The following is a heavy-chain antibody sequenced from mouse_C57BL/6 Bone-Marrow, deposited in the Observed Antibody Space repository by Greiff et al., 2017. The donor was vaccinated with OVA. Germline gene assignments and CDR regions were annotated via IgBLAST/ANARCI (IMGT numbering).Heavy chain of an antibody. D-gene: IGHD2-4*01. J-gene: IGHJ3*01. V-gene: IGHV14-3*01. CDR1: GFNIKNTY. CDR3: ASRGVYYDYDSGSWFAY. Sequence: EVQLQQSVAELVRPGASVKLSCTASGFNIKNTYMHWVKQRPEQGLEWIGRIDPANGNTKYAPKFQGKATITADTSSNTAYLQLSSLTSEDTAIYYCASRGVYYDYDSGSWFAYWGQGTLVTVSA. CDR2: IDPANGNT.